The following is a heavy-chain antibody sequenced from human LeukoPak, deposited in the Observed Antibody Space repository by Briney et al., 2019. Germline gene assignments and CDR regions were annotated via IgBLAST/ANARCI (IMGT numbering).Heavy chain of an antibody. D-gene: IGHD1-26*01. V-gene: IGHV4-30-2*01. CDR1: GGSISSGGYS. CDR3: ARLGWRGATYYFDY. CDR2: IYHSGST. J-gene: IGHJ4*02. Sequence: SQTLSLTCAVSGGSISSGGYSWRWIRQPPGKGLEWIGYIYHSGSTYYNPSLKSRVTISVDRSKNRFSLKLSSVTAADTAVYYCARLGWRGATYYFDYWGQGTLVTVSS.